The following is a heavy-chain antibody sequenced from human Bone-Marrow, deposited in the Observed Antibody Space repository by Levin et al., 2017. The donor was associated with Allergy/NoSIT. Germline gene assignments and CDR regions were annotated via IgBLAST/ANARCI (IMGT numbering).Heavy chain of an antibody. D-gene: IGHD1-26*01. J-gene: IGHJ3*02. Sequence: PGGSLRLSCAASGFTFSFYAMSWVRQAPGKGLEWVSTLSNSGGSSYYADSVRGRFTISRDNSKNTLYLQLSSLTVEDTAVYYCAKEDSGTYLNAFDIWGQGTMVTVAS. V-gene: IGHV3-23*01. CDR1: GFTFSFYA. CDR3: AKEDSGTYLNAFDI. CDR2: LSNSGGSS.